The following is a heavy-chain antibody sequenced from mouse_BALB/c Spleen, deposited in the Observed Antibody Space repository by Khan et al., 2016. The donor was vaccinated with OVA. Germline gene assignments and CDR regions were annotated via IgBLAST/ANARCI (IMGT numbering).Heavy chain of an antibody. CDR2: IWGGGGT. CDR3: ARADYRYDGYYAMDY. D-gene: IGHD2-14*01. V-gene: IGHV2-6-4*01. Sequence: VELVESGPGPVAPSQSLSITCTVSGFSLSRYNIHWIRQPPGKGLEWLGMIWGGGGTDYNSTLKSRLSISKDKSKSQVFLKMNSLQTDDTAMYYCARADYRYDGYYAMDYWGQGTSVTVSS. CDR1: GFSLSRYN. J-gene: IGHJ4*01.